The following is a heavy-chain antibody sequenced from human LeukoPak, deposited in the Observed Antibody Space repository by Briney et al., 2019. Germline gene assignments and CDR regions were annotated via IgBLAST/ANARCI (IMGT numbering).Heavy chain of an antibody. CDR2: IKEDGSEK. CDR1: GFTFSNYW. Sequence: GGSLRLSCAASGFTFSNYWMSWVRQAPGKGLEWVANIKEDGSEKYYVDSVEGRSTISRDNAKNSLYLQMNSLRAEDTAVYYCARSDGNYYDSSGYCDYWGQGTLVTVSS. D-gene: IGHD3-22*01. V-gene: IGHV3-7*01. CDR3: ARSDGNYYDSSGYCDY. J-gene: IGHJ4*02.